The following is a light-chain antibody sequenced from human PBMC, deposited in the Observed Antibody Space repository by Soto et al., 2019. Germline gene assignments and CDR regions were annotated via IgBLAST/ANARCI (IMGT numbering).Light chain of an antibody. CDR1: AFPLQF. CDR2: KDS. V-gene: IGLV3-25*03. J-gene: IGLJ2*01. Sequence: SYELTQPPSVSVSPGQTARITCSGDAFPLQFAYWYQQKPGQAPVVVIHKDSDRPSGIPERFSGSSSGTTVTLTISGVQAEDEADYYCQSADSSGTYVVFGGGTKLTVL. CDR3: QSADSSGTYVV.